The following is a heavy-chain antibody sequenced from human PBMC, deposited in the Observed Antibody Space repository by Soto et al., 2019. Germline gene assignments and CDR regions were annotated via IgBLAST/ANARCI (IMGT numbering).Heavy chain of an antibody. V-gene: IGHV3-7*03. Sequence: DVQLVESGGALVQPGGSLVLSCAVSGFTVSAKWMSWVRQAPGKGLEWLANINEDGSKKFYVDSVKGRFTISKDNAKNSLFLQLGSLRAEDTAVYYCARELHLGSGWGDIDIWGRGTMGTVS. CDR3: ARELHLGSGWGDIDI. D-gene: IGHD6-19*01. CDR1: GFTVSAKW. CDR2: INEDGSKK. J-gene: IGHJ4*02.